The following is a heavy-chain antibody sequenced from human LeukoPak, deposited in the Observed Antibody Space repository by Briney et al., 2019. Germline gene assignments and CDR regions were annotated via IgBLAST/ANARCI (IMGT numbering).Heavy chain of an antibody. J-gene: IGHJ4*02. Sequence: GGSLRLSCAASGFTFSDYNMNWVRQTPGKGLEWVAATSSSDAGTYHADSVRGRFTISRDNSKNTLYLQMNSLRAEDAAVYFCAKAPVTSCRGAYCYPFDSWGQGTLVTVSS. CDR1: GFTFSDYN. CDR3: AKAPVTSCRGAYCYPFDS. D-gene: IGHD2-21*01. V-gene: IGHV3-23*01. CDR2: TSSSDAGT.